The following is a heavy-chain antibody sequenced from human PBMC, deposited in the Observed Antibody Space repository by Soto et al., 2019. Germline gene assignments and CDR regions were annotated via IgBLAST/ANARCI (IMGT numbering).Heavy chain of an antibody. J-gene: IGHJ6*02. V-gene: IGHV4-30-4*01. CDR3: PRRKKTVTPAGGGRRGSPKSYHYGMDV. CDR1: GGSISSGDYY. D-gene: IGHD4-17*01. Sequence: PSETLSLTCTVSGGSISSGDYYWSWIRQPPGKGLEWIGYIYYSGSTYYNPSLKSRVTISVDTSKNQFALKLSSVTAADTAVYYCPRRKKTVTPAGGGRRGSPKSYHYGMDVCRQRPTVTVSS. CDR2: IYYSGST.